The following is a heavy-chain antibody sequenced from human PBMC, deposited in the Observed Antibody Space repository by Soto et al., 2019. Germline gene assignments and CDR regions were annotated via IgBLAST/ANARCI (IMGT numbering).Heavy chain of an antibody. CDR1: GYTFTNYE. CDR2: ISPSDGST. J-gene: IGHJ5*02. V-gene: IGHV1-46*01. Sequence: ASVKVSCKASGYTFTNYEMYWVRQAPGQGLEWMGIISPSDGSTTYAQKFQGRVTMTRDTSTNTVYMELSSLRSEDTAVYYCARDRRDGYHKADYNWFDPWGQG. CDR3: ARDRRDGYHKADYNWFDP. D-gene: IGHD2-21*01.